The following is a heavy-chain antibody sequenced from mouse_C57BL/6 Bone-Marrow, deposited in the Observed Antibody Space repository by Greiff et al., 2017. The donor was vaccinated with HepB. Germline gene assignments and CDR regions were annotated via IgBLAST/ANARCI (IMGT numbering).Heavy chain of an antibody. CDR1: GYSFTSYY. CDR3: ARLPYFYYAMDY. V-gene: IGHV1-66*01. Sequence: VQLQESGPELVKPGASVKISCKASGYSFTSYYIHWVKQRPGQGLEWIGWIYPGSGNTKYNEKFKGKATLTADTSSSTAYMQLSSLTSEDSAVYYCARLPYFYYAMDYWGQGTSVTVSS. D-gene: IGHD2-10*01. J-gene: IGHJ4*01. CDR2: IYPGSGNT.